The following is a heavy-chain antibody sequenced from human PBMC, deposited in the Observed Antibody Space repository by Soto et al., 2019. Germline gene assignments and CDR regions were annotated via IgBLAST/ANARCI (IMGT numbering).Heavy chain of an antibody. J-gene: IGHJ4*02. CDR2: IYYTGNT. CDR1: GGSISSYY. Sequence: QVQLQESGPGLVKPSETLSLTCTVSGGSISSYYWSWIRKPPGKGLEWIGYIYYTGNTNYNPTLKSRVTISVDTSKNQFSLKLTAVTAADTDVYYCARRYGYIFDYWGQGTLVTVSS. CDR3: ARRYGYIFDY. D-gene: IGHD1-1*01. V-gene: IGHV4-59*08.